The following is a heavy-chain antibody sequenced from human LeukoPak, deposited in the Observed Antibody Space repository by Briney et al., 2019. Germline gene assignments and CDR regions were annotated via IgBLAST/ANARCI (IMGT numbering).Heavy chain of an antibody. CDR3: SLWAVTTAIDY. Sequence: SETLSLTCTVSGGSISSYYWSWIRQPPGKGLEWIGYIYYSGSTNYNPSLKSRVTISVDTSKNQFSLKLSSVTAADTAVYYCSLWAVTTAIDYWGQGTLVTVSS. J-gene: IGHJ4*02. D-gene: IGHD4-17*01. CDR2: IYYSGST. V-gene: IGHV4-59*08. CDR1: GGSISSYY.